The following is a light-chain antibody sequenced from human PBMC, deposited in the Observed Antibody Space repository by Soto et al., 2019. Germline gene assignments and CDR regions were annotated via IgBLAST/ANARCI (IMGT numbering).Light chain of an antibody. CDR2: GAS. Sequence: IVITHSPASLSASPRQRATLSGRASQSVRSNLAWYQQKPGQAPRLLIYGASTRATGIPARFSGSGSGTEFTLSIGSLQSEDFAVYYCQQYNDWPPTFGQGTKVDI. CDR3: QQYNDWPPT. V-gene: IGKV3-15*01. J-gene: IGKJ1*01. CDR1: QSVRSN.